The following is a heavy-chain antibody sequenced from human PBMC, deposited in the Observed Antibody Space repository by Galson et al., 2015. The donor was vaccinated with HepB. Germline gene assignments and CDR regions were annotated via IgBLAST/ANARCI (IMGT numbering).Heavy chain of an antibody. V-gene: IGHV1-69*10. CDR3: AREGYCSSTSCYAKPFGY. J-gene: IGHJ4*02. CDR2: IIPILGIA. CDR1: GGTFSSYA. Sequence: SVKVSCKASGGTFSSYAISWVRQAPGQGLEWMGGIIPILGIANYAQKFQGRVTITADKSTSTAYMELSSLRSEDTAVYYCAREGYCSSTSCYAKPFGYWGQGTLVTVSS. D-gene: IGHD2-2*01.